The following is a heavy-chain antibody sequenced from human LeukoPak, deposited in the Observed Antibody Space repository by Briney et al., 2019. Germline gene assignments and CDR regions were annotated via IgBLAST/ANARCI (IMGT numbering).Heavy chain of an antibody. D-gene: IGHD6-19*01. J-gene: IGHJ6*03. Sequence: GASVKVSCKASGYTFSSYYIHWVRQAPGQGLEWMGIINPNSGSTSYAQKFQGRVTMTRNTSISTAYMELSSLRSEDTAVYYCARGYSSGWYYYYYMDVWGKGTTVTISS. V-gene: IGHV1-46*01. CDR1: GYTFSSYY. CDR3: ARGYSSGWYYYYYMDV. CDR2: INPNSGST.